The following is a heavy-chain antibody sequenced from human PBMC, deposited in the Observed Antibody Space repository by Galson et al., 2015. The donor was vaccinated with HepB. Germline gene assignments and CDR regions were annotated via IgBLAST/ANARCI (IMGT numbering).Heavy chain of an antibody. CDR2: IWYDGTNE. J-gene: IGHJ4*02. CDR3: ARSNSVIYPFDN. Sequence: SLRLSCAASTFTFSSYSMHWVRQAPGRGLEWVADIWYDGTNEYYADSVKGRFTISRDNSKNTLYLQMNSLRAEDTAVYYCARSNSVIYPFDNWGQGALVTVSS. D-gene: IGHD1-26*01. V-gene: IGHV3-33*01. CDR1: TFTFSSYS.